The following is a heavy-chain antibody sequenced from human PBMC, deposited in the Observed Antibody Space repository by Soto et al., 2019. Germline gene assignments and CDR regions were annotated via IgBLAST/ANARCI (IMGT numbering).Heavy chain of an antibody. CDR3: ARNVDYFDP. CDR1: GYTFTRYA. V-gene: IGHV1-3*04. CDR2: INTGNGNT. Sequence: QVQLVQSGAEVKKPGASVKVSCKASGYTFTRYAMHWVRQAPGQGLEWMGWINTGNGNTHYSQKFQGRVTFTRDASANTAYMELSSLTSEDTAVYYCARNVDYFDPWGQETLVTVSS. D-gene: IGHD4-17*01. J-gene: IGHJ5*02.